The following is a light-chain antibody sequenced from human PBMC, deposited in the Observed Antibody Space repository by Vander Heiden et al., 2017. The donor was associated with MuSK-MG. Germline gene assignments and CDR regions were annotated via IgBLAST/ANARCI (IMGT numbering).Light chain of an antibody. J-gene: IGKJ2*01. CDR2: AAS. Sequence: DIQMTQAQSSLSASVGDRVTITCRASQGISSYLNWYQQKPGKAPKLLIYAASSLQSGVPSRFSGSGSGTDFTLTISSLQPEDFATYYCHQSDSTPQTFGQGTKLEIK. V-gene: IGKV1-39*01. CDR3: HQSDSTPQT. CDR1: QGISSY.